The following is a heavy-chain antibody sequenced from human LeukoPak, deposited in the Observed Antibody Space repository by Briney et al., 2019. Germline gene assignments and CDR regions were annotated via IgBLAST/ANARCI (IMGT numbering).Heavy chain of an antibody. D-gene: IGHD3-10*01. J-gene: IGHJ4*02. CDR3: AKDGLWLGESQYYFDY. V-gene: IGHV3-23*01. CDR2: ISGSGGST. Sequence: GGSLRLSRAASGFTFSSYAMSWVRQAPGKGLEWVSAISGSGGSTYYADSVKGRFTISRDNSKNTLYLQMNSLRAEDTAVYYCAKDGLWLGESQYYFDYWGQGTLVTISS. CDR1: GFTFSSYA.